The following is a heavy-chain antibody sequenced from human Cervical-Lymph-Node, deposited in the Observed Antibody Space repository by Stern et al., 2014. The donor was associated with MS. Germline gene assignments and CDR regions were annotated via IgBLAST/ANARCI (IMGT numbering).Heavy chain of an antibody. D-gene: IGHD1-1*01. CDR3: ARDTSSPERSDW. CDR1: GFTVSRDY. Sequence: VQLVQSGGGVIQPGGSLRLSCTASGFTVSRDYMTWVRQAPGKGLEWVSLITNVGITFYTDSVKRRFTISKDDSKNTVYLHMTSLRAEDTAMYYCARDTSSPERSDWWGQGTLVTVSS. J-gene: IGHJ4*02. CDR2: ITNVGIT. V-gene: IGHV3-53*01.